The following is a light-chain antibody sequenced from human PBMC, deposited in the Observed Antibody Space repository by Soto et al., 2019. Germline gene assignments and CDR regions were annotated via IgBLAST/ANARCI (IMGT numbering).Light chain of an antibody. Sequence: QSALTQPASVSGSPGQSITISCTGTSSDVGDYNYVSWYQQHPGKAPKLMIYDISNRPSGVSNRFSGSKSGNTASLTISGLQAEDEADYYCSSYTPSSTSVVFGGGTKVTVL. CDR2: DIS. J-gene: IGLJ2*01. CDR3: SSYTPSSTSVV. CDR1: SSDVGDYNY. V-gene: IGLV2-14*01.